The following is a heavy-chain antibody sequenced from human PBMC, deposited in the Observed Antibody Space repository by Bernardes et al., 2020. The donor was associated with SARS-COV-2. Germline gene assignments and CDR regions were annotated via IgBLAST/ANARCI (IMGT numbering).Heavy chain of an antibody. Sequence: WGSLRLSCAVSGFTVSSYAISWVRQAPRKGLEWVSAISGSGGSTYYSDPVKSRFTISRVNSKNTLYLQMNSLRAEDTAVYYCAKDSLVRRPAAILGAEYYYGMDVWSQGTTVTVS. CDR3: AKDSLVRRPAAILGAEYYYGMDV. CDR2: ISGSGGST. CDR1: GFTVSSYA. V-gene: IGHV3-23*01. D-gene: IGHD2-2*02. J-gene: IGHJ6*02.